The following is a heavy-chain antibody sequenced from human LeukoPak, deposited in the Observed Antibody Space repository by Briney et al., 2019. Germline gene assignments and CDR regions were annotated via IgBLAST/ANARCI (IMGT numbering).Heavy chain of an antibody. CDR1: GGSFSGYY. V-gene: IGHV4-34*01. Sequence: SETPSLTCAVYGGSFSGYYWTWIRQTPGKGLEWIGEINHRGSTNYNPSLESRVTISVDTSKNHFSLDLTSVTAADTAVYYCASGGWYRGYWGQGTLVTVSS. CDR3: ASGGWYRGY. D-gene: IGHD2-15*01. CDR2: INHRGST. J-gene: IGHJ4*02.